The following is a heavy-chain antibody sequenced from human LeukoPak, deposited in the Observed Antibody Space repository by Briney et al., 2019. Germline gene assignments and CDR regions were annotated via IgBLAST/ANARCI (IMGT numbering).Heavy chain of an antibody. CDR1: GGSFSGYY. Sequence: SETLSFTCAVYGGSFSGYYWSWIRQPPGKGLEWIGEINHSGSTNYNPSLKSRVTISVDTSKNQFSLKLSSVTAADTAVYYCARDLYSWGITFGGVIVPGYWGQGTLVTVSS. CDR3: ARDLYSWGITFGGVIVPGY. V-gene: IGHV4-34*01. CDR2: INHSGST. J-gene: IGHJ4*02. D-gene: IGHD3-16*02.